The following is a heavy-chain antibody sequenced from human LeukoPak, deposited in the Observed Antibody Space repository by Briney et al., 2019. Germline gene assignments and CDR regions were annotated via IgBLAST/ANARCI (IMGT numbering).Heavy chain of an antibody. CDR2: INPNSGGT. Sequence: ASVTVSCKASGYIFTGYYMHWVRQAPGQGLEWMGWINPNSGGTNYAEKFQDRVTMTRDTSASTAYMELSRLRSDDTAVYYCARGQNGDYWGQGTLVTVSS. CDR3: ARGQNGDY. D-gene: IGHD1-1*01. CDR1: GYIFTGYY. V-gene: IGHV1-2*02. J-gene: IGHJ4*02.